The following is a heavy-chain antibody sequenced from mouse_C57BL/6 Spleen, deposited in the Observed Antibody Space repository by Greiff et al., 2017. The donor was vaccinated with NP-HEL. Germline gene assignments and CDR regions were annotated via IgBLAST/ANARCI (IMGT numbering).Heavy chain of an antibody. J-gene: IGHJ3*01. CDR1: EYEFPSHD. CDR2: INSDGGST. CDR3: ARHSTIRRVFAY. D-gene: IGHD2-12*01. V-gene: IGHV5-2*01. Sequence: EVKLVESGGGLVQPGESLKISCESNEYEFPSHDMSWVRKTPEKRLELVAAINSDGGSTYYPEPMERRFIISRDNTQKTLYLQMSSLRSEDTAWYYCARHSTIRRVFAYWGQGTLVTVSA.